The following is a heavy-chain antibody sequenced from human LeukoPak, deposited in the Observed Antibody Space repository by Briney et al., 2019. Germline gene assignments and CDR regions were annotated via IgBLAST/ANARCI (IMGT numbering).Heavy chain of an antibody. CDR1: GGSISSSSYY. J-gene: IGHJ5*02. CDR3: ARDYCSSTSCYFDNWFDP. V-gene: IGHV4-61*02. D-gene: IGHD2-2*01. CDR2: IYTSGST. Sequence: PSETLSLTCTVSGGSISSSSYYWSWIRQPAGKGLEWIGRIYTSGSTNYNPSLKSRVTISVDTSKNQFSLKLSSVTAADTAVYYCARDYCSSTSCYFDNWFDPWGQGTLVTVSS.